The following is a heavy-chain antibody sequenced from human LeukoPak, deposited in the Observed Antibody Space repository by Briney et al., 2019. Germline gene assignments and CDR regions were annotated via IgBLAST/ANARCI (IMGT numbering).Heavy chain of an antibody. Sequence: GGSLRLSCAASGFTFTNYAMHWVRQTPGKGLEWVALISSDGSKNIYADPVKGRFIVSRDNSKNTLYLQMNSLRAEDTAVYYCVKGPYSSGWNDFDYWGQGTLVTVSS. D-gene: IGHD6-19*01. V-gene: IGHV3-30*18. J-gene: IGHJ4*02. CDR3: VKGPYSSGWNDFDY. CDR1: GFTFTNYA. CDR2: ISSDGSKN.